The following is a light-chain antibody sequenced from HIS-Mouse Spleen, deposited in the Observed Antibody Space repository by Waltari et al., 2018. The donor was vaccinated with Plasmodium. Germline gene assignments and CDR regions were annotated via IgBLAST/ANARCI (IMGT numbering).Light chain of an antibody. J-gene: IGLJ3*02. Sequence: QSALTQPASVSGSPGQSITISCTGTSSDVGSYNLVSWYQQHTGKAPKLRIYEGSKRPSGVSNRFSGSKSGNTASLTISGLQAEDEADYYCCSYAGSSTNGVFGGGTKLTVL. V-gene: IGLV2-23*01. CDR2: EGS. CDR1: SSDVGSYNL. CDR3: CSYAGSSTNGV.